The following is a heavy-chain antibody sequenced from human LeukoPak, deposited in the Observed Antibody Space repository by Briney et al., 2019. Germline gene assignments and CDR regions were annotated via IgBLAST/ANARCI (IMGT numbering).Heavy chain of an antibody. V-gene: IGHV4-39*07. J-gene: IGHJ4*02. CDR1: GGSISSSSYY. D-gene: IGHD3-10*01. CDR2: IYYSGST. CDR3: ARGEMSGWVRGPLDY. Sequence: TSETLSLTCTVSGGSISSSSYYWGWIRQPPGKGLEWIGSIYYSGSTYYNPSLKSRVTISVDTSKNQFSLKLSSVTAADTAVYYCARGEMSGWVRGPLDYWGQGTLVTVSS.